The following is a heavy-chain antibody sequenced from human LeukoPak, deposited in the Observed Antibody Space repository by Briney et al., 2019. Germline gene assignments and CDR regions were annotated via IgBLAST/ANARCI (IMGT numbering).Heavy chain of an antibody. V-gene: IGHV4-39*01. Sequence: PSETLSLTCTVSGGSITSSNYYWGWIRQPPGKGLEWVGSIYYSGTTYHNPSVKSRVTISVDTSENRFSLRLNSVTAADTAVYYCTAFYYDSSGYLRFDPWGQGSLVTVSS. D-gene: IGHD3-22*01. CDR3: TAFYYDSSGYLRFDP. CDR2: IYYSGTT. CDR1: GGSITSSNYY. J-gene: IGHJ5*02.